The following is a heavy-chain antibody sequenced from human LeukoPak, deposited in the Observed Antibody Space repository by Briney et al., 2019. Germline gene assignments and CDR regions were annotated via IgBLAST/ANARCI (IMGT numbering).Heavy chain of an antibody. Sequence: PGGSLRHSCAASGFKFSSYGMHWVRQAPGKGLGWVAVISYDGSNKYYADSVKGRFTISRDNSRNTLYLQMDSLRAEDTAVYYCAKDGYYYSPGGAAYYFDYWGQGTLVTVSS. V-gene: IGHV3-30*18. CDR1: GFKFSSYG. J-gene: IGHJ4*02. CDR2: ISYDGSNK. D-gene: IGHD3-10*01. CDR3: AKDGYYYSPGGAAYYFDY.